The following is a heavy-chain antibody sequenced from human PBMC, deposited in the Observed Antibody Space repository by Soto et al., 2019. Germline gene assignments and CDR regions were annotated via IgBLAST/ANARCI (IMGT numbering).Heavy chain of an antibody. V-gene: IGHV1-18*01. CDR2: ISAHNGNT. J-gene: IGHJ4*02. D-gene: IGHD1-1*01. Sequence: QVHLVQSGADVKKPGASVKVSCKGSGYAFTTYGITWVRQAPGQGLEWRGWISAHNGNTNYAQKLQGRVTVTRDTSKSTAYMELRSLRSDDTAVYYCARGRYGDYWGQGALVTVSS. CDR3: ARGRYGDY. CDR1: GYAFTTYG.